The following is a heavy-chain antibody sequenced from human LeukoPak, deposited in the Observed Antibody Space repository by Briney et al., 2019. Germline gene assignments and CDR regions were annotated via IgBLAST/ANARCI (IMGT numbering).Heavy chain of an antibody. J-gene: IGHJ5*02. Sequence: SETLSLTCAVYGGSFSGYYWSWIRQPPGKGLEWIGEINHSGSTNYNPSLKSRVTISVDTSKNQFSLKLSSVTAADTAVYYCARDIRYYYGSGSLDNWFDPWGQGTLVTVSS. CDR2: INHSGST. D-gene: IGHD3-10*01. V-gene: IGHV4-34*01. CDR3: ARDIRYYYGSGSLDNWFDP. CDR1: GGSFSGYY.